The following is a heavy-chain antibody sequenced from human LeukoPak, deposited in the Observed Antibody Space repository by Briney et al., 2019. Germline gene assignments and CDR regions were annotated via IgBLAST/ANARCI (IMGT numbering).Heavy chain of an antibody. J-gene: IGHJ4*02. CDR2: IKQDGSEK. CDR3: VGCSSTSCYYYFDY. D-gene: IGHD2-2*01. Sequence: PGGSLRLSCAASGFTFSSYWMTWVRQAPGKGLEWVANIKQDGSEKYYVDSVKGRFTISRDNAKNSLYLQMNSLRAEDTAVYYCVGCSSTSCYYYFDYWGQGTLVTVSS. V-gene: IGHV3-7*01. CDR1: GFTFSSYW.